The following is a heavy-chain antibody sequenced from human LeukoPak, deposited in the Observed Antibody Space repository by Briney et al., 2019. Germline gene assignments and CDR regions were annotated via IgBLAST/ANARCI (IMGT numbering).Heavy chain of an antibody. CDR1: GGTFSSYA. D-gene: IGHD4-11*01. Sequence: GASVKVSCKASGGTFSSYAISWVRQAPGQGLEWMGGIIPIFGTANYAQKFQGRVTITTDESTSTAYMELSSLRSEDTAVYYCARASDLATVTTYYYYMDVWGKGTTVTVSS. J-gene: IGHJ6*03. CDR2: IIPIFGTA. CDR3: ARASDLATVTTYYYYMDV. V-gene: IGHV1-69*05.